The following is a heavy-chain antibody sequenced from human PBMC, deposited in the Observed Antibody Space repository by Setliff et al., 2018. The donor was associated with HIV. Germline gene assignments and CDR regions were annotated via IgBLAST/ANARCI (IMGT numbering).Heavy chain of an antibody. J-gene: IGHJ6*03. Sequence: PSETLSLTCAVSGYPISSGFYWGWVRQPPGKGLEWIGSTHHSGTTYYNPSLKSRVAISLHTSKNQFSLRLTSVTAADTAIYYCARGYPGIAVAGLSYYYYYYMDVWGKGTTVTVSS. D-gene: IGHD6-19*01. V-gene: IGHV4-38-2*01. CDR2: THHSGTT. CDR3: ARGYPGIAVAGLSYYYYYYMDV. CDR1: GYPISSGFY.